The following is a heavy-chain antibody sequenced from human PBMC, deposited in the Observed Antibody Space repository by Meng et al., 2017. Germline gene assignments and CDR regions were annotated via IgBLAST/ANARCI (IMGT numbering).Heavy chain of an antibody. D-gene: IGHD3-22*01. CDR3: ARGKYYYESGGYYYVDAFDI. J-gene: IGHJ3*02. CDR2: IIPIFGTA. Sequence: SVKVSCKASGGTFSSYAISWVRQAPGQGREWMGGIIPIFGTANYAQKFQGRVTITADESTSTAYMELSSLRSEDTAVYYCARGKYYYESGGYYYVDAFDIWGQGTMVTVSS. V-gene: IGHV1-69*13. CDR1: GGTFSSYA.